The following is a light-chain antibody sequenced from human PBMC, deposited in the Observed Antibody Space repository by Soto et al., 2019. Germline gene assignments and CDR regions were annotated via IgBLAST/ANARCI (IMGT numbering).Light chain of an antibody. CDR2: DAS. CDR3: QQRYNRYT. V-gene: IGKV3-11*01. Sequence: EIVLTQSPATLSLSPGERATLSCRASQSISSYLAWFQQKPGQAPRLLIYDASSRATGIPARFSGSGSGTDFTLTISSVESEDSAAYYCQQRYNRYTFAQGTKLEIK. J-gene: IGKJ2*01. CDR1: QSISSY.